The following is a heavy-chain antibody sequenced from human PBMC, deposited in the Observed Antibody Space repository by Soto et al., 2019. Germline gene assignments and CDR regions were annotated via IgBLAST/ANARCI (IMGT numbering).Heavy chain of an antibody. CDR2: IGGSGDST. D-gene: IGHD3-3*01. V-gene: IGHV3-23*01. Sequence: GSLRLSCSASGFPFSSSAMSWVRPAPGKGLEWVSGIGGSGDSTYYAASVKGRFTISRDNSKNTLFLQMNSLRAEDTALYYCAKVFGVVIGWFDSWGQGTLVTVSS. CDR1: GFPFSSSA. CDR3: AKVFGVVIGWFDS. J-gene: IGHJ5*01.